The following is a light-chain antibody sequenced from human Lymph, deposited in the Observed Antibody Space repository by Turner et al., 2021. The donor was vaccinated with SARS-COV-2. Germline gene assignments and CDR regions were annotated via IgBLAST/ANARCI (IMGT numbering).Light chain of an antibody. Sequence: DIQMTQSPSSLSASVGDRVAITCQASQDISNYLNWYQQKPGKAPRLLIYDASNLETGVPSRFSASGSGTDFTFTISSLQPEDIATYYCQQYDNLLTFGPGTKVYIK. CDR2: DAS. CDR3: QQYDNLLT. J-gene: IGKJ3*01. V-gene: IGKV1-33*01. CDR1: QDISNY.